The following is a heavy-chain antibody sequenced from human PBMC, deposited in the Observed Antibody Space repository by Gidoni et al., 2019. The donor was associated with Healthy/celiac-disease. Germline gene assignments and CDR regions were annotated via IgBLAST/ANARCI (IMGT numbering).Heavy chain of an antibody. V-gene: IGHV1-24*01. CDR3: ATVDYDILTGFDY. J-gene: IGHJ4*02. CDR1: VYTLTELS. CDR2: FDPEDGET. D-gene: IGHD3-9*01. Sequence: QVQLVQSGAAVTTPGASVKFSCTVSVYTLTELSMHWVRQAPGKGLEWMVGFDPEDGETIYAQECQGRVTMTEDTSTDTAYMELSSLRSEDTAVYYCATVDYDILTGFDYWGKGTLVTVSS.